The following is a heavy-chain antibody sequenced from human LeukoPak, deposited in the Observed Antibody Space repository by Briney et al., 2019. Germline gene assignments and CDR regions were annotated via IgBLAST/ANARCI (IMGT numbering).Heavy chain of an antibody. CDR1: GGTFSSYA. V-gene: IGHV1-69*04. Sequence: SVKVSCKASGGTFSSYAISWVRQAPGQGLEWMGRIIPILGIANYAQKFQGRVTITADKSTSTAYMELSSLRSEDTAVYYCARDESSGGSFDYWGQGTLVTVSS. CDR3: ARDESSGGSFDY. CDR2: IIPILGIA. D-gene: IGHD2-15*01. J-gene: IGHJ4*02.